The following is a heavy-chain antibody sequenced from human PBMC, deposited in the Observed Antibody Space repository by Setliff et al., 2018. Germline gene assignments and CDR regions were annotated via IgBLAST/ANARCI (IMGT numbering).Heavy chain of an antibody. CDR2: VNADGSTT. J-gene: IGHJ2*01. D-gene: IGHD2-8*02. CDR1: GFTFSGYS. V-gene: IGHV3-74*01. Sequence: GGSLRLSCAASGFTFSGYSMNWVRQAPGKGLEWVSRVNADGSTTTYADSVKGRFTISRDNAKNTLYLQMNSLRAEDTAVYYCATTWSERYFDPWGRGTLVTVS. CDR3: ATTWSERYFDP.